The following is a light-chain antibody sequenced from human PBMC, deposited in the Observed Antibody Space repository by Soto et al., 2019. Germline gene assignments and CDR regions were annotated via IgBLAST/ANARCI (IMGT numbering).Light chain of an antibody. J-gene: IGKJ2*01. CDR2: AAS. Sequence: DIQMTQSPSSLSASVGDRVTITCRASQSISTYLNWYQQKPGKAPKLLIYAASSLQSGVPSRFSGSGSGTDFTLTISSLQPEDFATYYCQHCYSTPYTFGQGTKVEIK. CDR1: QSISTY. CDR3: QHCYSTPYT. V-gene: IGKV1-39*01.